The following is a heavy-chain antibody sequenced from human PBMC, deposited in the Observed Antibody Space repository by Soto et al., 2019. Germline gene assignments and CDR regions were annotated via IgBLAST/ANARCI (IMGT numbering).Heavy chain of an antibody. CDR3: ARSAVPYRGYSYGQYNWFDP. CDR1: GGSISSGGYS. D-gene: IGHD5-18*01. Sequence: PSETLSLTCAVSGGSISSGGYSWSWIRQPPGKGLEWIGYIYHSGSTYYNPSLKSRVTISVDRSKNQFSLKLSSVTAADTAVYYCARSAVPYRGYSYGQYNWFDPWGQGTLVTVSS. CDR2: IYHSGST. J-gene: IGHJ5*02. V-gene: IGHV4-30-2*01.